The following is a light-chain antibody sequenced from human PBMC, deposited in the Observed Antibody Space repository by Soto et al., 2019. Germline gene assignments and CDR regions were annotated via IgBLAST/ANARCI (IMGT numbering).Light chain of an antibody. CDR3: QQHGNSPWT. J-gene: IGKJ1*01. V-gene: IGKV3-20*01. CDR1: QSVSSSY. Sequence: EIVLTQSPGTLSLSPGERATLSCRASQSVSSSYLTWYQQKPGQAPRLLIYGASSRAPGIPDRFSGSGSGTDFTLTISRLEPEDFAVYYCQQHGNSPWTFGRGTKVEIK. CDR2: GAS.